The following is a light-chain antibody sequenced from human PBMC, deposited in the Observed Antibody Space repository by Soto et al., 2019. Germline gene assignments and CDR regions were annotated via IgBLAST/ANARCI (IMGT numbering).Light chain of an antibody. Sequence: SYELTQPPSVSVAPEKTARLTCGGDNIGSKRVHWYRQKPGQAPVLVIYYDNDRPSGIPERFSGSNSGNTATLAINRVEAGDEADYYCQVWDITTDHYVFGTGTKLTVL. CDR2: YDN. CDR1: NIGSKR. CDR3: QVWDITTDHYV. V-gene: IGLV3-21*04. J-gene: IGLJ1*01.